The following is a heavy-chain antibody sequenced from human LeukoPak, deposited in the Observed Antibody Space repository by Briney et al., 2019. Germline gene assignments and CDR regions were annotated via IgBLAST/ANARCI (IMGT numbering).Heavy chain of an antibody. CDR2: ISYDGSNK. CDR1: GFTFSSYA. D-gene: IGHD4-23*01. J-gene: IGHJ6*03. V-gene: IGHV3-30-3*01. CDR3: ARVPTTVVTYYCYYYMDV. Sequence: GGTLRLSCAVSGFTFSSYARHWVRQAPGKGLEWVADISYDGSNKYNADSVTGRFTISRDNSKSTLYLQMNSLRAEDTAVYYCARVPTTVVTYYCYYYMDVWGKGTTVTVSS.